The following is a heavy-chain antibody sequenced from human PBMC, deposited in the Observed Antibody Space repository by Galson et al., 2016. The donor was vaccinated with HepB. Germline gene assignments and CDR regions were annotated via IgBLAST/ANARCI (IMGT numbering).Heavy chain of an antibody. J-gene: IGHJ3*02. D-gene: IGHD1-26*01. CDR3: AKNRVSAAYYDAFDI. V-gene: IGHV4-31*03. CDR2: IFASGTT. Sequence: LSLTCTVSGGSIRSDAYYWSWIRQLPGKGLEWIGFIFASGTTNYNPSLETRVSLSVDRAQNQFSLNLTSVTAADTAVYYCAKNRVSAAYYDAFDIWGQGTMVTVSS. CDR1: GGSIRSDAYY.